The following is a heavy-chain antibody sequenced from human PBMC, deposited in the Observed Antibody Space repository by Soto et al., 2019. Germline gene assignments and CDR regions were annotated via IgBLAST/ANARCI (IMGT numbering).Heavy chain of an antibody. V-gene: IGHV3-33*01. D-gene: IGHD6-13*01. CDR2: IWFDGSNK. CDR3: IWQQDFYYGRAV. Sequence: GGSLILSCAASGFTFSRYGMHWIRQAPGKGLDWVAIIWFDGSNKNYADSVKGRLTISRDNSKNTLYLEMNSLRADDTAVYYCIWQQDFYYGRAVWGQGTTVTVSS. J-gene: IGHJ6*02. CDR1: GFTFSRYG.